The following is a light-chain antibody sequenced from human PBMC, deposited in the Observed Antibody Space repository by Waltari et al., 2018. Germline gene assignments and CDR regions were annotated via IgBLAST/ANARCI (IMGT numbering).Light chain of an antibody. CDR2: EVT. Sequence: QSALTQPPSASGSPGQSVTISCTGTSSDVGGHNFVSWYQQHPGKAPKVIIYEVTKRPSGVPDRFSGSKSGITASLTVSGLQTEDEADYYCCSYAGSDTPYVFGTGTTVTVL. CDR3: CSYAGSDTPYV. J-gene: IGLJ1*01. V-gene: IGLV2-8*01. CDR1: SSDVGGHNF.